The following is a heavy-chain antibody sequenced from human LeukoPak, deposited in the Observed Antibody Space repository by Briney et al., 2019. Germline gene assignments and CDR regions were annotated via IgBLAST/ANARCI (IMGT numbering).Heavy chain of an antibody. V-gene: IGHV3-7*01. CDR3: ARGIYGSDPSYYYYYYMDV. D-gene: IGHD3-10*01. CDR1: GFTFSSYW. CDR2: IKQDGSEK. J-gene: IGHJ6*03. Sequence: GGSLRLSCAASGFTFSSYWMSWVRQAPGKGLEWVANIKQDGSEKYYVDSVKGRFTISRDNAKNSLYLQMNSLRAEDTAVYYCARGIYGSDPSYYYYYYMDVWGKGTTVTISS.